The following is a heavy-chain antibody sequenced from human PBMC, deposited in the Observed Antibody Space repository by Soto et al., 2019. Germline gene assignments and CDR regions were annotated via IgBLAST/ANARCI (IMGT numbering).Heavy chain of an antibody. D-gene: IGHD3-22*01. CDR1: GYTFTSYG. V-gene: IGHV1-18*01. J-gene: IGHJ1*01. CDR2: ISAYNGNT. Sequence: ASVKVSCKASGYTFTSYGISWVRQAPGQGLEWMGWISAYNGNTNYAQKLQGRVTMTTDTSTSTAYMELRSLRSDDTAVYYCARIYYYDSSGTPGLQHWGQGTLVTVSS. CDR3: ARIYYYDSSGTPGLQH.